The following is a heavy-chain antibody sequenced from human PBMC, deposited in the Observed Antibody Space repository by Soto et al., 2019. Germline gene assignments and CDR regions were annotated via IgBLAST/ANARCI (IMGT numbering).Heavy chain of an antibody. Sequence: GGSLRLSCAACGFTFSSSWMDWVRQAPGKGLEWVANINPDGSEKHYVGSVEGRFTTSRDNAKNSLYLQMSSLTAEDSALYYCSRSLDSYGQGARVTVSS. CDR3: SRSLDS. J-gene: IGHJ4*02. CDR2: INPDGSEK. V-gene: IGHV3-7*01. CDR1: GFTFSSSW.